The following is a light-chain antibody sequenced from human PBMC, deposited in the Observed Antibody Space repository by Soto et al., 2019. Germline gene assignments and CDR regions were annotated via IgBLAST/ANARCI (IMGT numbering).Light chain of an antibody. CDR1: QILTSSY. J-gene: IGKJ1*01. CDR3: QQRSNWPRT. Sequence: IVLTQSPATLSLSTGETASLSCSASQILTSSYLAWYQQRPGQAHSLLIYGVSNRATGIPARFSGSGSGTDFTLTISSLEPEDFAVYYCQQRSNWPRTFGQGTKV. V-gene: IGKV3-11*01. CDR2: GVS.